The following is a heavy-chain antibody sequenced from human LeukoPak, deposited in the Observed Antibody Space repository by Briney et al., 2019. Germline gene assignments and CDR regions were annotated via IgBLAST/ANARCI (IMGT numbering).Heavy chain of an antibody. CDR2: ISYSGST. CDR3: ARARAYGSNTPRAFDY. CDR1: GGSISSYY. J-gene: IGHJ4*02. Sequence: SETLSLTCTVSGGSISSYYWSWIRQPPGKGLECIGTISYSGSTNYNPSLKSRVTISVDTSKNQFSLTLSSVTSADTAVYYCARARAYGSNTPRAFDYWGQGTLVTVSS. V-gene: IGHV4-59*01. D-gene: IGHD4-23*01.